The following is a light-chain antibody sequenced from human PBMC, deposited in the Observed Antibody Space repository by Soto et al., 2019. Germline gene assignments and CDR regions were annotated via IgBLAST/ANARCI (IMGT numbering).Light chain of an antibody. CDR1: QSLLHRSGYNY. J-gene: IGKJ1*01. CDR2: LGS. Sequence: DLVMTQSPLSLPVTPGEPASISCRSSQSLLHRSGYNYLDWYLQKPGQSPQLLIYLGSNRASGVPDRFSGSGSGTDFTLKISRVEAEDVGVYYCMQALQTPWAFGLGTKVEIK. CDR3: MQALQTPWA. V-gene: IGKV2-28*01.